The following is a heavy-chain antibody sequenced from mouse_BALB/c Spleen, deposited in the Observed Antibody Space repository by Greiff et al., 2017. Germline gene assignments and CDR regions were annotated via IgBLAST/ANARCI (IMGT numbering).Heavy chain of an antibody. CDR2: INPYYGST. D-gene: IGHD2-14*01. V-gene: IGHV1-39*01. CDR3: ARHYRYDDRGYYAMDY. CDR1: GYSFTDYI. J-gene: IGHJ4*01. Sequence: VQLKQTGPELVKPGASVKISCKASGYSFTDYIMLWVKQSHGKSLEWIGNINPYYGSTSYNLKFKGKATLTVDKSSSTAYMQLNSLTSEDSAVYYCARHYRYDDRGYYAMDYWGQGTSVTVSS.